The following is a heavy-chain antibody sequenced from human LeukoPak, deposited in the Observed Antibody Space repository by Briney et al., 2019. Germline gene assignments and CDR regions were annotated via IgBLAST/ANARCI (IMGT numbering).Heavy chain of an antibody. Sequence: GGSLRLSCAASGFTFSSYEMNWVRQAPGKGLEWVSGINWNGGSTGYADSVKGRFTISRDNAKNSLFLQMNSLRAEDTALYYCARRLYYYDSRGYQYYFDYWGQGTLVTVSS. CDR3: ARRLYYYDSRGYQYYFDY. V-gene: IGHV3-20*04. J-gene: IGHJ4*02. CDR1: GFTFSSYE. D-gene: IGHD3-22*01. CDR2: INWNGGST.